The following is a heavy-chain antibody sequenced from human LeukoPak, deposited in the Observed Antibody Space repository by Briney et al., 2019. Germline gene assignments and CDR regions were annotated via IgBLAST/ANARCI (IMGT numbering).Heavy chain of an antibody. Sequence: GGSLRLSCAASGFTFSSYGMHWVRQAPGKGLEWVAVISYDAMNKYYADSVKGRFTISRDNSEKTLHLQMNSLRTEDTAVYYCAKDTPFGESPPYHYYGMDVWGQGTTVSVSS. D-gene: IGHD3-10*01. CDR3: AKDTPFGESPPYHYYGMDV. CDR2: ISYDAMNK. CDR1: GFTFSSYG. J-gene: IGHJ6*02. V-gene: IGHV3-30*18.